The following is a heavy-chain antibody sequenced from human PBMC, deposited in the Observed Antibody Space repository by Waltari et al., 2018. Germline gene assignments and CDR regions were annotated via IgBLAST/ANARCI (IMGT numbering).Heavy chain of an antibody. V-gene: IGHV3-9*01. CDR3: ATEWVLLRN. CDR1: GFTFDDYA. Sequence: EVQLVESGGGLVQPGRSLRLSCAASGFTFDDYAMHWVRQAPGKGLEWVSGISWNSGSIGYADSVKGRFTISRDNAKNSLYLQMNSLRAEDTALYYCATEWVLLRNWGQGTLVTVSS. J-gene: IGHJ4*02. CDR2: ISWNSGSI. D-gene: IGHD1-26*01.